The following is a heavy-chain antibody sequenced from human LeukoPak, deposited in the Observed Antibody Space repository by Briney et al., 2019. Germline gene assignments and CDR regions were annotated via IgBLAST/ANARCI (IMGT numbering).Heavy chain of an antibody. CDR1: GGSFSGYY. CDR2: INHSGST. Sequence: SETLSLTCAVYGGSFSGYYWSWIRQPPGKGLEWIGEINHSGSTNYNPSLKSRVTISVDTSKNQFSLKLSSVTAADTAVYYCAKGPSSYSGGYYYYYYGMDVWGQGTTVTVSS. D-gene: IGHD1-26*01. V-gene: IGHV4-34*01. CDR3: AKGPSSYSGGYYYYYYGMDV. J-gene: IGHJ6*02.